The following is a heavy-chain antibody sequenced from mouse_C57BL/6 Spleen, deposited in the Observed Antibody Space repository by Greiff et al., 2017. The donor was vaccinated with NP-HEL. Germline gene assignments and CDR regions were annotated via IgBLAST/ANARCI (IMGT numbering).Heavy chain of an antibody. CDR3: ARRGLYYSNYEEY. D-gene: IGHD2-5*01. Sequence: QVQLLQSGPELVKPGASVKISCKASGYAFSSSWMNWVKQRPGKGLEWIGRIYPGDGDTNYNGKFKGKATLTADKSSSTAYMQLSSLTSEDSAVYFCARRGLYYSNYEEYWGQGTTLTVSS. V-gene: IGHV1-82*01. CDR2: IYPGDGDT. CDR1: GYAFSSSW. J-gene: IGHJ2*01.